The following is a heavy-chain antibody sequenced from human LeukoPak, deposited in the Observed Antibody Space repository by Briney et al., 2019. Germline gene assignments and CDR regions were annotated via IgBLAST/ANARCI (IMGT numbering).Heavy chain of an antibody. CDR2: IYHSGST. V-gene: IGHV4-30-2*01. Sequence: SETLSLTCAVSGGSISSGGYSWSWIRQPPGKGLEWIGYIYHSGSTYYNPSLKSRVTISVDTSKNLFSLKLSSVTAADTAVYYCARDRDRGTFDYWGQGTLVTVSS. D-gene: IGHD1/OR15-1a*01. CDR3: ARDRDRGTFDY. J-gene: IGHJ4*02. CDR1: GGSISSGGYS.